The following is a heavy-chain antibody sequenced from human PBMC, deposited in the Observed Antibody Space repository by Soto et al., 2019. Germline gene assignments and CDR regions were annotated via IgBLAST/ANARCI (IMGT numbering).Heavy chain of an antibody. CDR2: IKQDGSEK. CDR1: GFTFSSYW. D-gene: IGHD6-6*01. J-gene: IGHJ4*02. Sequence: GGSLRLSCAASGFTFSSYWMSWVRQAPGKGLEWVANIKQDGSEKYYVDSVKGRFTISRDNAKNSLYLQMNSLRAEDTAVYYCARGHPPEYSSSSNYFDYWGQGTLVTVSS. CDR3: ARGHPPEYSSSSNYFDY. V-gene: IGHV3-7*01.